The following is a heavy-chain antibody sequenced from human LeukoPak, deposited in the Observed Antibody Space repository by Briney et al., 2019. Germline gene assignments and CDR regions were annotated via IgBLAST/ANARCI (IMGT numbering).Heavy chain of an antibody. CDR3: AKDRRTMIVVVPDY. CDR1: GFTFSSYG. CDR2: IWYDGSNK. J-gene: IGHJ4*02. V-gene: IGHV3-30*02. D-gene: IGHD3-22*01. Sequence: GGSLRLSCAASGFTFSSYGMHWVRQAPGKGLEWVAVIWYDGSNKYYADSVKGRFTISRDNSKNTLYLQMNSLRAEDTAVYYCAKDRRTMIVVVPDYWGQGTLVTVSS.